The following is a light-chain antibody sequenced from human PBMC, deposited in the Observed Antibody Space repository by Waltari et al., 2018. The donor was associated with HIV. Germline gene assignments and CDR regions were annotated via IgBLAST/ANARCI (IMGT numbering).Light chain of an antibody. CDR3: QTWGMGIVV. CDR2: LNSDGSH. V-gene: IGLV4-69*01. Sequence: QIILTQSPSASASPGASVKLTCTLSSEHSNFAIAWLQQQPEKGPRYLMKLNSDGSHTKGDGIPDRFSDSSSGAERYLSISSLHSDDEADYYCQTWGMGIVVFGGGTKLTVL. CDR1: SEHSNFA. J-gene: IGLJ3*02.